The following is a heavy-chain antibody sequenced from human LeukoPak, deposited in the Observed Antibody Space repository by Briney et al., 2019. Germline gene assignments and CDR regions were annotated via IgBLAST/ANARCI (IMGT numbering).Heavy chain of an antibody. Sequence: PGGSLRLSCAASGFTFSTSWMSWVRQAPGKGLEWVANIKQDGSEKYYVDSVKGRFTIPRDNSKNTLYLQMNSLRAEDTAIYYCVRGISIAAPLFYFDYWGQGTLVTVSS. CDR3: VRGISIAAPLFYFDY. D-gene: IGHD6-13*01. CDR1: GFTFSTSW. V-gene: IGHV3-7*01. J-gene: IGHJ4*02. CDR2: IKQDGSEK.